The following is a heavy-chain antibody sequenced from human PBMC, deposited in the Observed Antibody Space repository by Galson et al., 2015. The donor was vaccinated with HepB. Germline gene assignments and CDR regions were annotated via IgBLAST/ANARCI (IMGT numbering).Heavy chain of an antibody. CDR2: INPNSGGT. Sequence: SVKVSCKASGYTFTGYYMHWVRQAPGQGLEWMGWINPNSGGTNYAQKFQGRVTMTRDTSISTAYMELSRLRSDDTAVYYCARVACHYYGSGRYYNAQIYYYYYGMDVWGQGTTVTVSS. D-gene: IGHD3-10*01. J-gene: IGHJ6*02. V-gene: IGHV1-2*02. CDR3: ARVACHYYGSGRYYNAQIYYYYYGMDV. CDR1: GYTFTGYY.